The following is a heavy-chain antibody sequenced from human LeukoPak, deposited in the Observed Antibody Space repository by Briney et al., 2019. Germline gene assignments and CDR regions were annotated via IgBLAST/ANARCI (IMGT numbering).Heavy chain of an antibody. D-gene: IGHD6-19*01. CDR3: AKDTTRQWLDLYYYYGMDV. J-gene: IGHJ6*02. Sequence: PGGSLRLSCAASGFTFSSYAMSWVRQAPGKGLEWVSAISGSGGSTYYADSVKGRFTISRDNSKNTLYLQMNSLRAEDTAVYYCAKDTTRQWLDLYYYYGMDVWGQGTTVTVSS. CDR2: ISGSGGST. V-gene: IGHV3-23*01. CDR1: GFTFSSYA.